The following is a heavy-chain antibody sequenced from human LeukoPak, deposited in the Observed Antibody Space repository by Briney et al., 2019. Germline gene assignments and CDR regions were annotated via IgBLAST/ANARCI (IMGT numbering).Heavy chain of an antibody. Sequence: PSETLSLACTVSGGSISSYYWSWIRQPPGKGLEWIGYIYYSGSTNYNPSLKSRVTISVDTSKNQLSLKPSSVTAADTAVYYCARDSSGYDLLWFDYWGQGTLVTVSS. CDR1: GGSISSYY. CDR2: IYYSGST. V-gene: IGHV4-59*01. D-gene: IGHD5-12*01. CDR3: ARDSSGYDLLWFDY. J-gene: IGHJ4*02.